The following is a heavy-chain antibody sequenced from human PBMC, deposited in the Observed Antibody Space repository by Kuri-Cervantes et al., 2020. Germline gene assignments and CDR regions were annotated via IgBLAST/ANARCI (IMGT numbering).Heavy chain of an antibody. CDR2: INPNSGGT. V-gene: IGHV1-2*02. CDR3: AREHSGYVGGYYYYYGMDV. Sequence: ASVKVSCKASGYTFTGYYMHWVRQAPGQGLEWMGWINPNSGGTNYAQKFQDRVTMTRDTSISTAYMELSRLRSDDTAVYYCAREHSGYVGGYYYYYGMDVWGQGTTVTVSS. J-gene: IGHJ6*02. D-gene: IGHD5-12*01. CDR1: GYTFTGYY.